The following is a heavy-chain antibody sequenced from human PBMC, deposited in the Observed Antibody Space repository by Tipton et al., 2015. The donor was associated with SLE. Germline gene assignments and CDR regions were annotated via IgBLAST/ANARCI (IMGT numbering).Heavy chain of an antibody. CDR2: FYYTGST. Sequence: GLVKPSETLSLLCTVSGGSISSSSYHWAWIRQPPGKGLEWIGTFYYTGSTYYNPSLKSRVTISLDTSKSQFSLKLSSVTAADSAVYYCARDSSHSGDHISGYAYYMDAWGKGTTVTVSS. J-gene: IGHJ6*03. V-gene: IGHV4-39*07. D-gene: IGHD4-17*01. CDR1: GGSISSSSYH. CDR3: ARDSSHSGDHISGYAYYMDA.